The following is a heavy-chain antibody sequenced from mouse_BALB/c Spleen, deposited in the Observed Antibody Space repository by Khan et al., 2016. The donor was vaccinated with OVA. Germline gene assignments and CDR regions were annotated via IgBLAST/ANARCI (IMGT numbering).Heavy chain of an antibody. Sequence: EVQLQESGPSLVKPSQTLSLTCSVTGDSITSGYWNWIRKFPGNKLEYMGYISYSGNSYYNPSLKSRLSVTRDTSKTQYYLQLNSVTTGDTATCYCACELRGFAYWGQGTLVTVSA. CDR2: ISYSGNS. CDR1: GDSITSGY. J-gene: IGHJ3*01. CDR3: ACELRGFAY. V-gene: IGHV3-8*02. D-gene: IGHD1-1*01.